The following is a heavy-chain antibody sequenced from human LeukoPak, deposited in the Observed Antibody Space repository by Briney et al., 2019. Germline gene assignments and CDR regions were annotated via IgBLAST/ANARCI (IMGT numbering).Heavy chain of an antibody. CDR2: LSGSGITT. CDR3: AKGIYSSGWSYFDY. V-gene: IGHV3-23*01. CDR1: GFTFSNSA. D-gene: IGHD6-19*01. Sequence: HPGGSLRLYCAASGFTFSNSAMSWARPAPGKGLEWVSTLSGSGITTYYADSVKGRFTISRDNSKNTLYLQMNSLRAEDTAVYYCAKGIYSSGWSYFDYWGHGTLVTVSS. J-gene: IGHJ4*01.